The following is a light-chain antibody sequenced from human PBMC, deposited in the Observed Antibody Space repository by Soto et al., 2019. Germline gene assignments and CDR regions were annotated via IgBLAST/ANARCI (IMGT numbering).Light chain of an antibody. J-gene: IGLJ1*01. CDR2: DDK. CDR3: ATWDSRLSSTV. CDR1: NLQTKN. V-gene: IGLV3-21*02. Sequence: SYELTQPPSVSVAPGQTAIITCGGDNLQTKNVHWYQQRPGQAPVLVIYDDKKRPSGIPERFSGSSSGNLATLTLIRVESRDEADYYCATWDSRLSSTVFGSGTKLTVL.